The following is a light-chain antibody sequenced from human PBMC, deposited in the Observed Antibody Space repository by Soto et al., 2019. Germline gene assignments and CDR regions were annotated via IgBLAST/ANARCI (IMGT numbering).Light chain of an antibody. V-gene: IGKV3-15*01. Sequence: EIVMTQSPATLSVSPGERATLSCRASQSVNSDLAWYQQKPGQAPRLLTYDASTRATGIPARFSGSGSGTEFTLSISSLQSEDFAVYYCHQYNKWPPITFGQGTRLDIK. J-gene: IGKJ5*01. CDR1: QSVNSD. CDR2: DAS. CDR3: HQYNKWPPIT.